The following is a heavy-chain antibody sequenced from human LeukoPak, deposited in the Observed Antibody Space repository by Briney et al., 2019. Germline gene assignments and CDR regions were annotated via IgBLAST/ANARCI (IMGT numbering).Heavy chain of an antibody. J-gene: IGHJ4*02. CDR1: GFSISNSA. V-gene: IGHV3-23*01. CDR2: IVASSGST. D-gene: IGHD5-12*01. Sequence: PGGSLSLSCAASGFSISNSAMSWVRQAPGKGLEWVSLIVASSGSTFYADSVKGRFTISRDSSKNTLYLQMNSLRAEDMAVYYCAKGAYDYIEMGYFDYWGQGTLVTVSS. CDR3: AKGAYDYIEMGYFDY.